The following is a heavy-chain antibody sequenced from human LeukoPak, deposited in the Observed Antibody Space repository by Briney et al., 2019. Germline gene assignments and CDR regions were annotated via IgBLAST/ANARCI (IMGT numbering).Heavy chain of an antibody. CDR2: ISYDGSNK. CDR1: GFTFSSYA. J-gene: IGHJ4*02. CDR3: AKGSYYDSSGSFYFDY. D-gene: IGHD3-22*01. V-gene: IGHV3-30-3*01. Sequence: GGSLRLSCAASGFTFSSYAMHWVRQAPGKGLEWVAVISYDGSNKYYADSVKGRFTISRDNSKNTLYVQVNSLGTEDTAAYYCAKGSYYDSSGSFYFDYWGQGTLVTVSS.